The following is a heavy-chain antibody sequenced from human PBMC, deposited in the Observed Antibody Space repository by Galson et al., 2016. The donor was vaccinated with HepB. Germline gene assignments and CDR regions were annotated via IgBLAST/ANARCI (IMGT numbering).Heavy chain of an antibody. V-gene: IGHV3-48*04. CDR1: GITFSNYA. CDR3: TRDGALPGGWVWSDP. D-gene: IGHD3-3*01. Sequence: SLRLSCAASGITFSNYAMHWVRQAPGEGLEWVASISSSSATIYYVDSVKGRFAVSRDNAKNSVYLQMNSLRVEDTAVYYCTRDGALPGGWVWSDPWGQGTLVIVSS. J-gene: IGHJ5*02. CDR2: ISSSSATI.